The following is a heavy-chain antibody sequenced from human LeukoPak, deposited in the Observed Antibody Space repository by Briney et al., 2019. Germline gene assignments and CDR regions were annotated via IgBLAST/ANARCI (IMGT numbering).Heavy chain of an antibody. D-gene: IGHD3-3*01. CDR2: IYYSGST. V-gene: IGHV4-30-4*08. CDR1: GGSISSGDYY. Sequence: SETLSLTCTVSGGSISSGDYYWSWIRQPPGKGLEWIGYIYYSGSTYYNPSLKSRVTISVYTSKTQFSLKLSSVTAADTAVYYCAGEANDFWSGPSYYMDVWGKGTTVTVSS. J-gene: IGHJ6*03. CDR3: AGEANDFWSGPSYYMDV.